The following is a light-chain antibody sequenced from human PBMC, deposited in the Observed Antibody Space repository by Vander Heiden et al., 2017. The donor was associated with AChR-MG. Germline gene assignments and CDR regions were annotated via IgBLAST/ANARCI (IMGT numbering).Light chain of an antibody. CDR1: KLGDKY. CDR3: QAWDSSTASYV. V-gene: IGLV3-1*01. J-gene: IGLJ1*01. CDR2: QDS. Sequence: YELPQPPSVSVSPGQTASITCSGDKLGDKYACWYQQKPGQSPVLVIYQDSKRPSGIPERFSGSNSGNTATLTISGTQAMDEADYYCQAWDSSTASYVFGTGTKVTVL.